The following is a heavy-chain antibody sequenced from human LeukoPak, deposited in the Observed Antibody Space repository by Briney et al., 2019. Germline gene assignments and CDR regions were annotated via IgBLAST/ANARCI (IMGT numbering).Heavy chain of an antibody. V-gene: IGHV4-59*12. J-gene: IGHJ4*02. CDR2: IYYSGST. CDR3: ARTTGIAKNFDY. Sequence: PSETLSLTCTVSGGSISSYYWSWIRQPPGKGLEWLGYIYYSGSTNYNPSLKSRVTISVDTSENQFSLKLSSVTAADTAVYYCARTTGIAKNFDYWGQGTLVTVSS. CDR1: GGSISSYY. D-gene: IGHD6-13*01.